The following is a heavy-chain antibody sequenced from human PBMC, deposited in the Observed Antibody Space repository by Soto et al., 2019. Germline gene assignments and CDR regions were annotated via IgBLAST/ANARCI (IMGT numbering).Heavy chain of an antibody. CDR1: GFTFDDYA. V-gene: IGHV3-9*01. CDR2: ISWNSGSI. J-gene: IGHJ6*03. CDR3: AKDGDVIVGTGGGGDFYYYYMDV. D-gene: IGHD7-27*01. Sequence: EVQLVESGGGLVQPGRSLRLSCAASGFTFDDYAMHWVRQAPGKGLEWVSGISWNSGSIGYADSVKGRFTISRDNAKNPLYLQMNSLRGEDTAFYYCAKDGDVIVGTGGGGDFYYYYMDVWGKGTTVTVSS.